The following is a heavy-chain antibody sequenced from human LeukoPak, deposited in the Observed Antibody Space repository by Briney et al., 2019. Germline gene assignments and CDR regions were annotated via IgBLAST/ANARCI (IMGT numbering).Heavy chain of an antibody. V-gene: IGHV3-23*01. CDR2: ISGSGGST. CDR1: GFTFSSYA. CDR3: ARFKQQLVFHWDAFDI. J-gene: IGHJ3*02. Sequence: GGSLRLSCAASGFTFSSYAMSWVRQAPGKGLEWVSAISGSGGSTYYADSVKGRFTISRDNSKNTLYLQMNSLRSDDTAVYYCARFKQQLVFHWDAFDIWGQGTMVTVS. D-gene: IGHD6-13*01.